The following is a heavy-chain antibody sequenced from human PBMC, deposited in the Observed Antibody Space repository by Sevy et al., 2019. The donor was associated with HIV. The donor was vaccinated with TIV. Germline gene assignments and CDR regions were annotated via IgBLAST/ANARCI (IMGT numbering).Heavy chain of an antibody. CDR3: VRGGASHYRRHFDY. J-gene: IGHJ4*02. Sequence: SETLSLTCTVSSGSISSYFWSWIRQPPGKGLEWIGYISYSEGTNYNPSLKSRVTMSVDMSKNQFSLKLSSVIAADTAVYYCVRGGASHYRRHFDYWGQGTLVTVSS. CDR2: ISYSEGT. V-gene: IGHV4-59*01. CDR1: SGSISSYF. D-gene: IGHD4-4*01.